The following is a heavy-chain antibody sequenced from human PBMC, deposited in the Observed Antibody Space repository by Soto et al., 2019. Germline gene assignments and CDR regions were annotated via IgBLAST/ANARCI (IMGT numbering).Heavy chain of an antibody. D-gene: IGHD3-22*01. CDR2: ISSSSSTI. CDR3: ARGAYYYDSSGLSY. J-gene: IGHJ4*02. Sequence: EVQLVESGGGLVQPGGSLRLSCAASGFTFSSYSMNWVRQAPGKGLEWVSYISSSSSTIYYADSVKGRFTISRDNAKNSLSLQRNSLRAEDTAVYYCARGAYYYDSSGLSYWGQGTLVTVSS. CDR1: GFTFSSYS. V-gene: IGHV3-48*01.